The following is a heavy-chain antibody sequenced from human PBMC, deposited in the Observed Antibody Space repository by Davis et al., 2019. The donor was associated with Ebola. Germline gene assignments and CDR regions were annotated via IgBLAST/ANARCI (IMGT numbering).Heavy chain of an antibody. V-gene: IGHV1-46*01. CDR3: AREGGRYYDSSGYVFDI. D-gene: IGHD3-22*01. Sequence: ASVKVSCRASGYRLTSYYMHWLRQAPGQGLEWMGIINPITGGTSYAQNFQVRVNMTRDTSTSTVYMELSSLRSEDTAVYYCAREGGRYYDSSGYVFDIWGQGTMVKVSS. CDR2: INPITGGT. CDR1: GYRLTSYY. J-gene: IGHJ3*02.